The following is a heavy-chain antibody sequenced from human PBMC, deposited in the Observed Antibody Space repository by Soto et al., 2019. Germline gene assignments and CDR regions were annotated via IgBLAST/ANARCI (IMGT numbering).Heavy chain of an antibody. CDR2: ISAYNGNT. CDR3: ARAGAYDFWSGYYVGLYYYYGMDV. Sequence: GASVKVSCKASGYAFTSYGISWVRQAPGQGLEWMGWISAYNGNTNYAQKLQGRVTMTTDTSTSTAYMELRSLRSDDTAVYYCARAGAYDFWSGYYVGLYYYYGMDVWGQGTTVTVSS. D-gene: IGHD3-3*01. J-gene: IGHJ6*02. CDR1: GYAFTSYG. V-gene: IGHV1-18*01.